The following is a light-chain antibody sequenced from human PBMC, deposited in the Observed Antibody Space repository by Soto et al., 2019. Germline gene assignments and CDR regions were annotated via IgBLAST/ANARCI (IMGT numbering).Light chain of an antibody. V-gene: IGKV1D-13*01. CDR1: QSISSY. CDR2: AAS. J-gene: IGKJ3*01. CDR3: QQFNNYPFT. Sequence: IQMTQSPSSLSASVGDRVTITCRASQSISSYLNWYQHKPGKAPNLLIYAASSLESGVPSRFSGSGSGTDFTLTISSLQPEDFATYYCQQFNNYPFTFGPGTKVDIK.